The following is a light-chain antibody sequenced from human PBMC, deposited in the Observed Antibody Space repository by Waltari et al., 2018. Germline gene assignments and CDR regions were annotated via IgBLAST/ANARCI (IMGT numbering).Light chain of an antibody. V-gene: IGLV4-69*01. CDR2: LNSDGSH. CDR3: QTWGTGRDV. Sequence: QLVLTQSPSASASLGASVKLTCTLSSGHSSYAIAWHQQQPEKGPRYLMKLNSDGSHSKGDGIPDRFSGSSSGAERYLTISSLQSEDEADDYCQTWGTGRDVFGTGTKVTVL. CDR1: SGHSSYA. J-gene: IGLJ1*01.